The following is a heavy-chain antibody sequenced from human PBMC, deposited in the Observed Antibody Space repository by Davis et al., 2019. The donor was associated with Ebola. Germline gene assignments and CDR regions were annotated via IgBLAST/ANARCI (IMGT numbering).Heavy chain of an antibody. D-gene: IGHD6-19*01. CDR2: IRSKANSYAT. J-gene: IGHJ4*02. CDR3: TGTVAGVDY. V-gene: IGHV3-73*01. Sequence: GGSLRLSCAASGFTFSGSAMHWVRQASGKGLEWVGRIRSKANSYATAYAASAKGRFTISRDDSKNTAYLQMNSLKTEDTAVYYCTGTVAGVDYWGQGTLVTVSS. CDR1: GFTFSGSA.